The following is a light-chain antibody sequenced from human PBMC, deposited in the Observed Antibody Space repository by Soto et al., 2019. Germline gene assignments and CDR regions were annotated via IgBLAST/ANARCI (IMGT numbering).Light chain of an antibody. V-gene: IGKV3D-15*01. CDR2: GAS. Sequence: EIVLTQSPGTLSLSPGERATLSCRASQSVGSAFLAWYQQRPGQPPRILIFGASGRATGIPARFSGSGSGTEFTLTISSLESGDFAVYYCQQYKQWPPITFGQGTRLEIK. CDR3: QQYKQWPPIT. CDR1: QSVGSA. J-gene: IGKJ5*01.